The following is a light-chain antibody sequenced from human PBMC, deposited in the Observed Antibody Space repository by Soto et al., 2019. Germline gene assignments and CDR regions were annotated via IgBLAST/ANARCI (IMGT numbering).Light chain of an antibody. Sequence: DIQMTQSPSTLSASVGDRITITCRASQRISSWLAWYQQKPGKAPKLLIYKASTLQSGVPSRFSGSGSGTEFTLAISSLQPDDFATYYCQQYNDNWTFGQGTKVE. CDR1: QRISSW. J-gene: IGKJ1*01. V-gene: IGKV1-5*03. CDR2: KAS. CDR3: QQYNDNWT.